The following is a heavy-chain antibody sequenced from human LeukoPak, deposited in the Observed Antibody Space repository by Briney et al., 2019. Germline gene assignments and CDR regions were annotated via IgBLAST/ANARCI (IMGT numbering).Heavy chain of an antibody. D-gene: IGHD2-8*01. J-gene: IGHJ4*02. V-gene: IGHV3-30-3*01. CDR2: ISFDGSSQ. Sequence: AGRSLRLSCAASGFTFSTYTMHWVRQAPGKGLEWVAIISFDGSSQYYADSVKGRFTISRDSSKNTLYLQMNSLRAEDTAVYYCVRDGCTTSNSHNFRYWGRGTLVTVSS. CDR3: VRDGCTTSNSHNFRY. CDR1: GFTFSTYT.